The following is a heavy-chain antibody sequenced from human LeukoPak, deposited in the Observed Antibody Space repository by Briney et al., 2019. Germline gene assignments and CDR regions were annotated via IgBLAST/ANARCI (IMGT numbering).Heavy chain of an antibody. D-gene: IGHD1-26*01. CDR1: GFTFSSTS. Sequence: KPGGSLRLSCAASGFTFSSTSMNWVRQAPGEGLEWVSSISSGSSYIFYADSVKGRFTISRDNAKNSLYLQMNSLRAEDTAAYYCAREFFDREGGTTVLDYWGQGTLVTVSS. CDR2: ISSGSSYI. CDR3: AREFFDREGGTTVLDY. J-gene: IGHJ4*02. V-gene: IGHV3-21*01.